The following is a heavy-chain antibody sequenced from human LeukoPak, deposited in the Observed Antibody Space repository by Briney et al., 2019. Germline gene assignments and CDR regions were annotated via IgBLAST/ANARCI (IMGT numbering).Heavy chain of an antibody. J-gene: IGHJ4*02. Sequence: GGSLRLSCVASGFTFKSSWMSWVRQAPGKGLEWVANIKQDGSDKYYVDSVKGRFTISRDNAKNSVYLQMNSLRVEDTAVYYCARKGDYWGQGILVTVSS. CDR1: GFTFKSSW. V-gene: IGHV3-7*01. CDR2: IKQDGSDK. CDR3: ARKGDY.